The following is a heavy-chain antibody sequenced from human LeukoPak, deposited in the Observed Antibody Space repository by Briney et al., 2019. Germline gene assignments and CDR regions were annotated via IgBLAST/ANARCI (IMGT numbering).Heavy chain of an antibody. D-gene: IGHD3-22*01. CDR1: GYSISSGYY. Sequence: SETLSLTCTVSGYSISSGYYWGWIRQPPGKGLEWIGSIYHSGSTYYNPSLKSRVTISEDTSKSQFSLRLSSVTAADTAVYYCARGSTHYSDSSGYHSLFDYWGQGTLVTVSS. CDR2: IYHSGST. CDR3: ARGSTHYSDSSGYHSLFDY. J-gene: IGHJ4*02. V-gene: IGHV4-38-2*02.